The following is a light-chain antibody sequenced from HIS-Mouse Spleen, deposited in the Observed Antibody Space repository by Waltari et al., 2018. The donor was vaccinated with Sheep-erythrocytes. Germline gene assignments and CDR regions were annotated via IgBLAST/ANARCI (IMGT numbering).Light chain of an antibody. V-gene: IGLV2-23*01. J-gene: IGLJ3*02. CDR1: SSDVGGYNL. CDR3: CSYAGSSTPWV. Sequence: QSALTQPASVSGSPGQSITISCTGTSSDVGGYNLVSWYHQHPGKAPKLMIYEGSKRPSGVSNRFSGSKSGNTASLTISGLQAEDEADYYCCSYAGSSTPWVFGGGTKLTVL. CDR2: EGS.